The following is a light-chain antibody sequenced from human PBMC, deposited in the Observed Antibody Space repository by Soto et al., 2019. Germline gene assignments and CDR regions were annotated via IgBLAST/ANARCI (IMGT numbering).Light chain of an antibody. J-gene: IGKJ1*01. V-gene: IGKV1-27*01. CDR1: QGISNY. CDR3: QKYNSAPRWT. CDR2: AAS. Sequence: DIPMTQSPSSLSASVGDRVTITCRASQGISNYLAWYQQKPGKVPKLLIYAASTLQSGVPSRFSGSGSGTDFTITISSLQPEDVSTYYCQKYNSAPRWTFGQGTKVEIK.